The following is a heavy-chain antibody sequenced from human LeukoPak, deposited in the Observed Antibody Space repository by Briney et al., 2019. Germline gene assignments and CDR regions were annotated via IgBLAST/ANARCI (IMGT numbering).Heavy chain of an antibody. Sequence: PSETLSLTCTVSGGSVSSYVHYWGWIRQPSGKGLEWIATIYHSGYTFYNPSLKSRVTLSIDTSKNQFSLKLISVTAADAAVYYCASVTSSRSSESMDVWGQGTTVIVSS. CDR2: IYHSGYT. CDR3: ASVTSSRSSESMDV. D-gene: IGHD2-2*01. V-gene: IGHV4-39*07. CDR1: GGSVSSYVHY. J-gene: IGHJ6*02.